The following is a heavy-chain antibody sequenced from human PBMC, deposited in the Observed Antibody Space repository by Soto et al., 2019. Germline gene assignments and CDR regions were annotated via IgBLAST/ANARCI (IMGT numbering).Heavy chain of an antibody. CDR2: ISSSGSTI. J-gene: IGHJ6*03. CDR1: GFTFSDYY. V-gene: IGHV3-11*01. CDR3: ARDSVDVEWLHYYYCYMDV. D-gene: IGHD5-12*01. Sequence: QVQLVESGGGLVKPGGSLRLSCAASGFTFSDYYMSWIRQAPGKGLEWVSYISSSGSTIYYAYSVKGRFTISRDNSKNSLNLQMNSLRAEDTSVYYCARDSVDVEWLHYYYCYMDVLGKGTTVTVS.